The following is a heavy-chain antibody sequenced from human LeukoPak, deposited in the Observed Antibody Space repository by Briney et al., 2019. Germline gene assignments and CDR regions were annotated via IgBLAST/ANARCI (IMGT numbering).Heavy chain of an antibody. V-gene: IGHV3-9*01. J-gene: IGHJ4*02. D-gene: IGHD3-22*01. CDR1: GFTFDDYA. Sequence: PGRSLRLSCAASGFTFDDYAMHWVWQAPGKGLEWVSGISWNSGGIGYADSVKGRFTISRDNAKNSLYLQMNSLRAEDTALYYCAKDIHSSGYLDYFDYWGQGTLVTVSS. CDR2: ISWNSGGI. CDR3: AKDIHSSGYLDYFDY.